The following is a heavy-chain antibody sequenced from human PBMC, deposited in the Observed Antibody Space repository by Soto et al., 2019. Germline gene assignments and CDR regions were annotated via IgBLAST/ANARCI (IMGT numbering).Heavy chain of an antibody. Sequence: WGPRRLSCAASGFTFSDYYMTWIRQGTGKGLEWVSYISTSVSTIYYADSVKGRFTISRDNAKNSLYLQMNSLRAEDTAVYYCARGGAGRRNGRMGAFDSWGQGKMVTISS. CDR1: GFTFSDYY. V-gene: IGHV3-11*01. CDR2: ISTSVSTI. J-gene: IGHJ3*02. CDR3: ARGGAGRRNGRMGAFDS. D-gene: IGHD1-26*01.